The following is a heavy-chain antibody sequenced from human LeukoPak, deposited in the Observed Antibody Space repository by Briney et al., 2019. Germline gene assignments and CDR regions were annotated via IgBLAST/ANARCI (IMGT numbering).Heavy chain of an antibody. CDR3: ARGGTRETPGFLWFDP. V-gene: IGHV4-59*01. CDR2: AYYSGST. J-gene: IGHJ5*02. CDR1: VGSPTPYY. Sequence: PSETLSLTPTVSVGSPTPYYWSWIRQSPGKGLEWIGYAYYSGSTTYNPSLKSRVIISVDTSKNQFSLKLSSVTAADSAGYSCARGGTRETPGFLWFDPWGQGTLVTVSS. D-gene: IGHD4-17*01.